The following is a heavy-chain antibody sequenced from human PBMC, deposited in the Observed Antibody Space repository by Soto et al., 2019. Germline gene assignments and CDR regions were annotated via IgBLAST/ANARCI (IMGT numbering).Heavy chain of an antibody. V-gene: IGHV3-23*01. Sequence: EAQLLESGGGLVQPGGSLRLSCAASGFPFNNYAMSWVRQAPGKGLEWVSAIRGSDESTYYAQSVKGRFTISRDNSKNSLYLQMNSLRAEDTAVYYCARDSTAWLANNWFDPWGQGTLVTVSS. CDR2: IRGSDEST. CDR3: ARDSTAWLANNWFDP. D-gene: IGHD6-19*01. J-gene: IGHJ5*02. CDR1: GFPFNNYA.